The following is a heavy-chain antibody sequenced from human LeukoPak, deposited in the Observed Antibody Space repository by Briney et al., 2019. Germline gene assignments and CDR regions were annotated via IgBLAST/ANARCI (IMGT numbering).Heavy chain of an antibody. Sequence: SETLSLTCTVSGASINTYYWSWIRQPPGKGLEWIGYIYYSGTTSYNPSLKTRVTVSIDTSKNQFSLKLSSVTAADTAVYYCARVLRPMASQYYFDYWGQGTLVTVSS. J-gene: IGHJ4*02. CDR3: ARVLRPMASQYYFDY. V-gene: IGHV4-59*01. D-gene: IGHD3-10*01. CDR1: GASINTYY. CDR2: IYYSGTT.